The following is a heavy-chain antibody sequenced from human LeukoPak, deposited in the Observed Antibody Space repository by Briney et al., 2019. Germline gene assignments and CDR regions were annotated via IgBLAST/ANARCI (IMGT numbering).Heavy chain of an antibody. Sequence: GGSLRLSCVASGFRFSKEWMSWVRQAPVKELEWVGRIKLKTDGEATDYAAPVKGRFTISRDDSQNTLYLQMNSLTTEDTAVYYCGSDSPGREWGQGTLVTVSS. J-gene: IGHJ4*02. CDR3: GSDSPGRE. CDR1: GFRFSKEW. CDR2: IKLKTDGEAT. D-gene: IGHD2-21*02. V-gene: IGHV3-15*01.